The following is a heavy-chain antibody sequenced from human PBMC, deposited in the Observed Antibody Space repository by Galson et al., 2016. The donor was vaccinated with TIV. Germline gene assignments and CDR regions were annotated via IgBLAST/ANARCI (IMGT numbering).Heavy chain of an antibody. J-gene: IGHJ4*02. V-gene: IGHV6-1*01. CDR1: GDSVSSNSAS. Sequence: CAISGDSVSSNSASWNWIRQSPSRGLEWLGRTFYRSKWYNDYAPSVESRITINPDTSKNQFSLQLNSVTPEDTAVYYCARATPSVFGIIMTLDSWGQGTLVTVSS. CDR2: TFYRSKWYN. D-gene: IGHD3-16*01. CDR3: ARATPSVFGIIMTLDS.